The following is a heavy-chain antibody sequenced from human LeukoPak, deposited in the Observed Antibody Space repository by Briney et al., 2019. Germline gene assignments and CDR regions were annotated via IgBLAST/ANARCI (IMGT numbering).Heavy chain of an antibody. CDR2: IYYSGGT. V-gene: IGHV4-59*12. J-gene: IGHJ5*02. CDR1: GGSISSYY. Sequence: SETLSLTCTVSGGSISSYYWSWIRQPPGKGLEWIGYIYYSGGTYYNPSLKSRVTISVDRSKNQFSLKLSSVTAADTAVYYCARLSNWFDPWGQGTLVTVSS. CDR3: ARLSNWFDP.